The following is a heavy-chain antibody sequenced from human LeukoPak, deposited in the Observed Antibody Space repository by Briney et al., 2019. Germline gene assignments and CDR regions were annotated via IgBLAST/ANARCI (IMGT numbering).Heavy chain of an antibody. CDR2: IYHSGST. CDR1: GGSISSGGYY. V-gene: IGHV4-30-2*01. Sequence: KTSQTLSLTCTVSGGSISSGGYYWSWIRQPPGKGLEWIGYIYHSGSTYYNPSLKSRVTISVDRSKNQFSLKLSSVTAADTAVYYCGSSYSSYLDVWGKGTTVTVSS. J-gene: IGHJ6*03. CDR3: GSSYSSYLDV. D-gene: IGHD6-13*01.